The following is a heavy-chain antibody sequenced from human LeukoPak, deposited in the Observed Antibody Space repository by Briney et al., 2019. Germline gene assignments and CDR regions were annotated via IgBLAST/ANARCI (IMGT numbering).Heavy chain of an antibody. CDR3: ARDGGSSTKEPTGRYYYYGIDV. CDR2: TYSDGST. D-gene: IGHD1-1*01. J-gene: IGHJ6*04. Sequence: GGSLSLPCAASGFTVSRNYMSWVRQAPGKGLEWVSLTYSDGSTSYTESVKGRFTISRDNSKNTLSLQLNSLRAEDTAVYYCARDGGSSTKEPTGRYYYYGIDVGSEGSSVTVSS. CDR1: GFTVSRNY. V-gene: IGHV3-53*01.